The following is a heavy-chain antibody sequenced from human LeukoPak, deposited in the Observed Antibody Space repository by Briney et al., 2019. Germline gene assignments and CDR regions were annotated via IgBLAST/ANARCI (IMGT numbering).Heavy chain of an antibody. D-gene: IGHD4-23*01. CDR3: ATTVASDAFDI. CDR2: IIPIFGTA. J-gene: IGHJ3*02. Sequence: SVKVSCKASGGTFSSYAISWVRQAPGQGLEWMGGIIPIFGTANYAQKFQGRVTVTADESTSTAYMELSSLRSEDTAVYYCATTVASDAFDIWGQGTMVTVSS. V-gene: IGHV1-69*13. CDR1: GGTFSSYA.